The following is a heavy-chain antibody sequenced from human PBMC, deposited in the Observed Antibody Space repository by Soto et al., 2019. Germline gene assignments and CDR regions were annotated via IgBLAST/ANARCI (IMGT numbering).Heavy chain of an antibody. V-gene: IGHV3-21*01. CDR3: ARVERYFDWQPYYYGMDV. CDR1: GFTFSSYS. Sequence: VGSLRLSCAASGFTFSSYSMNWVRQAPGKGLEWVSSISSSSSYIYYADSVKGRFTISRDNAKNSLYLQMNSLRAEDTAVYYCARVERYFDWQPYYYGMDVWGQGTTVTVSS. D-gene: IGHD3-9*01. CDR2: ISSSSSYI. J-gene: IGHJ6*02.